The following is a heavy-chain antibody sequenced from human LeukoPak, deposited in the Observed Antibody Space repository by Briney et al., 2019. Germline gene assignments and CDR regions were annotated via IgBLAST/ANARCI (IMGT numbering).Heavy chain of an antibody. CDR1: GGSFSGYY. V-gene: IGHV4-34*01. D-gene: IGHD2-21*02. J-gene: IGHJ4*02. CDR2: ISHGGST. CDR3: ARGACGGDCYSKLYRLYYFDY. Sequence: SETLSLTCAVYGGSFSGYYWSWIRQPPGKGLEWIGEISHGGSTNYNPSLKSRVTISVDTSKNRFSLKLSSVTAADTAVYYCARGACGGDCYSKLYRLYYFDYWGQGTLVTVSS.